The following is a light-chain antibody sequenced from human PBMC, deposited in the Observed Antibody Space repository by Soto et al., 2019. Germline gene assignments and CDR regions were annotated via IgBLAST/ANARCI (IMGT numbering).Light chain of an antibody. CDR2: DVI. CDR3: SSYTSSSKYV. V-gene: IGLV2-14*01. Sequence: QSVLTQPASVSGSPGQSITISCTGTSSDVGGYNYVSWYQQHPGKAPKLMIYDVINRPSGVSNRFSGSKSGNTASLTISGLQAEDEADYYCSSYTSSSKYVFGTGTKVTVL. J-gene: IGLJ1*01. CDR1: SSDVGGYNY.